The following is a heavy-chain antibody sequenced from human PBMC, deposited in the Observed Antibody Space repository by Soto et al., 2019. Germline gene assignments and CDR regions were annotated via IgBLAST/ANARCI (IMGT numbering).Heavy chain of an antibody. Sequence: SETLSLTCAVSGGSISSGGYSWSWIRQPPGKGLEWIGYIYYSGSTYYNPSLKSRVTISVDTSKNQFSLKLSSVTAADTAVYYCARGTSGDYVLFDPWGQGTLVTVSS. CDR3: ARGTSGDYVLFDP. CDR1: GGSISSGGYS. D-gene: IGHD4-17*01. CDR2: IYYSGST. J-gene: IGHJ5*02. V-gene: IGHV4-30-2*05.